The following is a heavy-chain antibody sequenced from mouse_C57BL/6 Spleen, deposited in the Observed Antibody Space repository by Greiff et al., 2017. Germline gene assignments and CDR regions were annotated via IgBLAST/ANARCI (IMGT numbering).Heavy chain of an antibody. CDR2: IYPSDSET. CDR1: GYTFTSYW. CDR3: ARGGYYGRSAFAY. J-gene: IGHJ3*01. D-gene: IGHD1-1*01. Sequence: VQLQQPGAELVRPGSSVKLSCKASGYTFTSYWMDWVKQRPGQGLEWIGNIYPSDSETHYNQKFKDKATLTVDKSSSPAYMQLSSLTSEAYAVSYWARGGYYGRSAFAYWGQGTLVTVSA. V-gene: IGHV1-61*01.